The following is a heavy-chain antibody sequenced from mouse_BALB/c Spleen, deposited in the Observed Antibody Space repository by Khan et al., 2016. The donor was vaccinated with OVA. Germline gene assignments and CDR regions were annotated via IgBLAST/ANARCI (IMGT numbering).Heavy chain of an antibody. Sequence: QVQLKESGPGLVAPSQSLSITCTVTGFSLTSYAIHWIRQPPGKGLEWLGVIWAGGSTNYNSALMSRLSISKDNSKSQVFLKRNSLQTHDTAIYYSARNREPDCFDYWGQGTIRTVSS. CDR3: ARNREPDCFDY. CDR1: GFSLTSYA. V-gene: IGHV2-9*02. J-gene: IGHJ2*01. CDR2: IWAGGST.